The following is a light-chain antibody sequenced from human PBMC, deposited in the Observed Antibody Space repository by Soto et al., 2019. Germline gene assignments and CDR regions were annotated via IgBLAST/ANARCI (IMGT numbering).Light chain of an antibody. CDR2: DAS. CDR1: QSVSSY. Sequence: EIVLTQSPATLPLSPGERATLSCRASQSVSSYLAWYQQKPGQAPRLLIYDASNRATGIPARFSGSGSGTDFTLTISSLEPEDFAVYYCQQRSNWPPGLTFGGGTKVEIK. J-gene: IGKJ4*01. CDR3: QQRSNWPPGLT. V-gene: IGKV3-11*01.